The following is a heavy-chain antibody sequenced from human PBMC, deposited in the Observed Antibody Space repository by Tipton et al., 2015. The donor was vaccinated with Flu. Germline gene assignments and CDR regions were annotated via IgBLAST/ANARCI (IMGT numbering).Heavy chain of an antibody. D-gene: IGHD5-24*01. V-gene: IGHV4-61*02. Sequence: TLSLTCTVSGGSISSGSYYWSWIRQPAGKGLEWIGRIYTSGSTNYNPSLKSRVTISVDTSKNQFSLKLSSVTAADTAVYYGARGGDGYNPIDYWGQGTLVTVSS. J-gene: IGHJ4*02. CDR2: IYTSGST. CDR1: GGSISSGSYY. CDR3: ARGGDGYNPIDY.